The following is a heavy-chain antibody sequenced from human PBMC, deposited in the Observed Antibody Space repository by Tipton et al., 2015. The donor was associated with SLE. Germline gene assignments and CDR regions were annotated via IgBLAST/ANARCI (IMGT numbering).Heavy chain of an antibody. Sequence: PSLTCTVSGASISSHYWSWIRQPPGKGLEWIGYMYYSGSAHYNPSLRNRVTMSLDTSKNQFSLKLSSVTAADTAVYYCARTNLQESLVDWYFDLWGRGTLVTVSS. V-gene: IGHV4-59*11. CDR2: MYYSGSA. D-gene: IGHD5-24*01. J-gene: IGHJ2*01. CDR3: ARTNLQESLVDWYFDL. CDR1: GASISSHY.